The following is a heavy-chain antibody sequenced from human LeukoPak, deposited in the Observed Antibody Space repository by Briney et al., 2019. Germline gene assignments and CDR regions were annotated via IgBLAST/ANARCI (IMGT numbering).Heavy chain of an antibody. CDR1: GFTFSSFP. CDR2: ISTDGSYK. J-gene: IGHJ2*01. Sequence: PGKSLRLSCAVSGFTFSSFPFHWVRQAPGKGLEWVAAISTDGSYKYHGDSVKGLFTISRDNPMNTLYLQMNGLRPDDTAVYYCARSLIPGRWYFDLWGRGTLVTVSS. V-gene: IGHV3-30*04. CDR3: ARSLIPGRWYFDL. D-gene: IGHD3-16*01.